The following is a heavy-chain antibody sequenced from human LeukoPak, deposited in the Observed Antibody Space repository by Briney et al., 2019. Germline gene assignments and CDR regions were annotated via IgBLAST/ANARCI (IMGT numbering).Heavy chain of an antibody. CDR2: ISYDGSNK. V-gene: IGHV3-30*18. J-gene: IGHJ4*02. CDR1: GFTFSSYG. CDR3: AKDRGITLLPAGGFDY. Sequence: PGGSLRLSCAASGFTFSSYGMHWVRQAPGKGLEWVAVISYDGSNKYYADSVRGRFTISRDNSKNTLYLQKNGLRAEDAAVYYCAKDRGITLLPAGGFDYWGPGTLVTVSS. D-gene: IGHD2-2*01.